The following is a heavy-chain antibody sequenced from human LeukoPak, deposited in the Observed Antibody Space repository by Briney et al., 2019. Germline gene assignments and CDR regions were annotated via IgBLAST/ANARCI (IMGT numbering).Heavy chain of an antibody. V-gene: IGHV3-7*01. J-gene: IGHJ3*01. CDR2: IKQDGSEK. CDR3: AREKGYYGSGSYSDALDL. D-gene: IGHD3-10*01. Sequence: GGSLRLSCAASGFSFSSYWMSWVRQAPGKGLEWVANIKQDGSEKYYVDSVKGRFSISRDTARNSLYLQMNSLRAEDTAVYYCAREKGYYGSGSYSDALDLWGQGTMVTVSS. CDR1: GFSFSSYW.